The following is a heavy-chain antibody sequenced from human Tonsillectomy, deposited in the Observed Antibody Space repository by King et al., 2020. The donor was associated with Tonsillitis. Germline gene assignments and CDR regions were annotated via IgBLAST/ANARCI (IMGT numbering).Heavy chain of an antibody. CDR3: AGDRPGPSGSDPEGIDS. CDR2: IFYIRST. V-gene: IGHV4-61*08. J-gene: IGHJ4*02. D-gene: IGHD1-26*01. Sequence: QLQESGPGLVKPSETLSLTCSVSGDSVSSGDYYWSWIRQPPGKGLEWIGYIFYIRSTNYNPSLESRVTISVDTSKNQFSLQLRSLTPADTAVYYCAGDRPGPSGSDPEGIDSWGQGTLVTVSS. CDR1: GDSVSSGDYY.